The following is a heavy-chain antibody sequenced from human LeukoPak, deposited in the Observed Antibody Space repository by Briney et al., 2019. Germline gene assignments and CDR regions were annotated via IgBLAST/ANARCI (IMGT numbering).Heavy chain of an antibody. J-gene: IGHJ4*02. CDR3: ASGAIYYGAAFEF. V-gene: IGHV3-48*03. Sequence: QSGGSLRLSCAASGFTFSSYEMNWVRQAPGKGLEWVSYISSSGSTIYYADSVKGRFTISRDNAKNSLYLQMNSLRAEDTAFYYCASGAIYYGAAFEFWGQGTLVTVSS. CDR2: ISSSGSTI. D-gene: IGHD1-26*01. CDR1: GFTFSSYE.